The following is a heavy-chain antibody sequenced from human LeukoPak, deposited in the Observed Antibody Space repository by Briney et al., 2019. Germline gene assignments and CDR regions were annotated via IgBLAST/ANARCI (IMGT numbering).Heavy chain of an antibody. CDR3: ARASTAPYCSGGSCYRGLYYYGMDV. D-gene: IGHD2-15*01. CDR2: ISSSSSYI. CDR1: GFTFSSYS. Sequence: GGSLRLSCAASGFTFSSYSMNWVRQAPGKGLEWVSSISSSSSYIYYADSVKGRFTISRDNAKNSLYLQMNSLRAEDTAVYYCARASTAPYCSGGSCYRGLYYYGMDVWGQGTTVTVS. J-gene: IGHJ6*02. V-gene: IGHV3-21*01.